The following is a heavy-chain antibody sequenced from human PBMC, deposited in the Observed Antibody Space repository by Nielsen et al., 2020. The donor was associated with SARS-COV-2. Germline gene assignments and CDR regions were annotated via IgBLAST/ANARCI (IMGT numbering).Heavy chain of an antibody. D-gene: IGHD1-26*01. CDR3: ARDGVGATYYYYYGMDV. Sequence: ASVKVSCKASGYTFTSYYMHWVRQAPGQGLEWMGIINPSGGSTSYAQKFQGRVTMTRDTSTSTVYMELSSLRSEDTAVYYCARDGVGATYYYYYGMDVWGQGTTVTVSS. CDR1: GYTFTSYY. J-gene: IGHJ6*02. V-gene: IGHV1-46*01. CDR2: INPSGGST.